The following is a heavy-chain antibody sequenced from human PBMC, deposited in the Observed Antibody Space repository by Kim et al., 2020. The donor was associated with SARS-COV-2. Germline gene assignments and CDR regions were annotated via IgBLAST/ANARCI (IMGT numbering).Heavy chain of an antibody. J-gene: IGHJ4*02. V-gene: IGHV3-33*05. D-gene: IGHD6-13*01. CDR3: ARAYNPGYSSSWYPGY. Sequence: GSLRLSCAASGFTFSSYGMHWVRQAPGKGLEWVAVISYDGSNKYYADSVKGRFTISRDNSKNTLYLQMNSLRAEDTAVYYCARAYNPGYSSSWYPGYWGQGTLVTVSS. CDR1: GFTFSSYG. CDR2: ISYDGSNK.